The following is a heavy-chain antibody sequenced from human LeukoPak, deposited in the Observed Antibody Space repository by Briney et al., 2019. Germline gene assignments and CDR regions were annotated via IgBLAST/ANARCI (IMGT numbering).Heavy chain of an antibody. D-gene: IGHD3-3*01. Sequence: SETLSLTCTVSGGSISSSSYYWGWICQPPGKGLEWIGSIYYSGSTYYNPSLKSRVTISVDTSKNQFSLKLSSVTAADTAVYYCARPAGYDFWSGYYTGYYGMDVWGQGTTVTVSS. CDR1: GGSISSSSYY. CDR3: ARPAGYDFWSGYYTGYYGMDV. V-gene: IGHV4-39*01. J-gene: IGHJ6*02. CDR2: IYYSGST.